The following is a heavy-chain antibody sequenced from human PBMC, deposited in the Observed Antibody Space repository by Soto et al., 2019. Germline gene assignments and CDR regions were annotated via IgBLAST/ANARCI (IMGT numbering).Heavy chain of an antibody. CDR2: IDGHSGTT. J-gene: IGHJ4*02. D-gene: IGHD1-26*01. CDR3: ARGGAMGVDH. CDR1: GFFFNDKW. V-gene: IGHV3-74*01. Sequence: GSLRRPCPASGFFFNDKWMHWVRQAPGKGLVWVALIDGHSGTTNYADSVRGRFTISRDNAKNTVYLHLNTLTDEDTAVYYCARGGAMGVDHWGQGTLVTVYS.